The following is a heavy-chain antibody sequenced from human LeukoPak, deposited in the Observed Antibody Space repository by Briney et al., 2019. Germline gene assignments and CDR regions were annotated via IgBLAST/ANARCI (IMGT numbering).Heavy chain of an antibody. V-gene: IGHV4-59*01. CDR3: ARRYCSGGSCPRAFDI. CDR1: GGSISSYY. J-gene: IGHJ3*02. D-gene: IGHD2-15*01. Sequence: SETLSLTCTVSGGSISSYYWSWIRHPPGKGLEWIGFIYYSGSTNYNPSLKSRVTISVDTSKNQFSLKLSSVTAADTAVYYCARRYCSGGSCPRAFDIWGQGTMVTVSS. CDR2: IYYSGST.